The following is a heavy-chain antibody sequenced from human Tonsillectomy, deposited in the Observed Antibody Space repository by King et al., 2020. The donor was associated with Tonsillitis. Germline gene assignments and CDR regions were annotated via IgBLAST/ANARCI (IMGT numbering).Heavy chain of an antibody. CDR2: INHSGST. CDR1: GGSFSGYY. J-gene: IGHJ4*02. D-gene: IGHD3-9*01. CDR3: ARVTPSGDDILTGYYPRSLDY. V-gene: IGHV4-34*01. Sequence: VQLQQWGAGLLKPSETLSLTCAVYGGSFSGYYWSWIGQPPGKGLEWIGEINHSGSTNYNPSLKSRVTISVDTSKNQFSLKLSSVTAADTAVYYCARVTPSGDDILTGYYPRSLDYWGQGTLVTVSS.